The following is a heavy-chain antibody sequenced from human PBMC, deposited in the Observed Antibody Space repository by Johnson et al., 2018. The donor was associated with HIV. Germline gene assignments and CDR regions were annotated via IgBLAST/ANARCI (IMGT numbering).Heavy chain of an antibody. Sequence: VQLVESGGGVVRPGGSLRLSCAASGFTFADYGMSWVRQAPGKGLEWVSGINWNGGSTGYADSMKGRFTISRDNAKNSLYLQMNSLRAEDTALYYCARVGIAARFGAFDIWGQGTMVTVSS. V-gene: IGHV3-20*04. D-gene: IGHD6-6*01. CDR2: INWNGGST. J-gene: IGHJ3*02. CDR1: GFTFADYG. CDR3: ARVGIAARFGAFDI.